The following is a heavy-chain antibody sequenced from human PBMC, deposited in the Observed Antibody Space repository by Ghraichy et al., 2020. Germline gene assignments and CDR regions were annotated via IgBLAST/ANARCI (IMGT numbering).Heavy chain of an antibody. V-gene: IGHV3-23*01. CDR1: GFTFGFTFSSST. D-gene: IGHD2/OR15-2a*01. Sequence: GGSLRLSCAASGFTFGFTFSSSTMIWARQAPGKGLEWVSGIGGSGGGTYYADSVKGRFTISRDNSKNTVYLQMNSLRAEDTAIYYCAREGKNFDCWGQGILVTVSS. J-gene: IGHJ4*02. CDR2: IGGSGGGT. CDR3: AREGKNFDC.